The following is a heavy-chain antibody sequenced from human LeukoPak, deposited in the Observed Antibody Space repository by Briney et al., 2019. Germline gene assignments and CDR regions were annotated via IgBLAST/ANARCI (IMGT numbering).Heavy chain of an antibody. CDR1: GFTFSSYS. V-gene: IGHV3-21*01. D-gene: IGHD1-26*01. CDR3: ARVPMVGATRGAFDI. J-gene: IGHJ3*02. Sequence: PGGSLRLSCAASGFTFSSYSMNWVRQAPGKGLEWVSSISSSSSYIYYADSVKGRFTISRDNAKNSLYLQMNSLRAEDTAVYHCARVPMVGATRGAFDIWGQGTMVTVSS. CDR2: ISSSSSYI.